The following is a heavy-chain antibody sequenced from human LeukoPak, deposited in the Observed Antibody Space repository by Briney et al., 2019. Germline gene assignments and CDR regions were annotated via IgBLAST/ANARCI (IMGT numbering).Heavy chain of an antibody. V-gene: IGHV4-59*01. CDR3: ARQGWDYLGGELDAFDI. CDR2: IYYSGST. D-gene: IGHD1-26*01. J-gene: IGHJ3*02. CDR1: GGSISSYY. Sequence: SETLSLTCTVSGGSISSYYWSWIRQPPGKGLEWIGYIYYSGSTNYNPSLKSRVTISVDTSKNQFPLKLSSVTAADTAVYYCARQGWDYLGGELDAFDIWGQGTMVTVSS.